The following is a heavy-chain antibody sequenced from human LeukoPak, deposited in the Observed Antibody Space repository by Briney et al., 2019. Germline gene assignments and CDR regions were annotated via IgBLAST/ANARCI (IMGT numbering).Heavy chain of an antibody. D-gene: IGHD3-22*01. Sequence: GASVKVSCQASGYTFTSYGISWMRQAPGQGLEWMGWISAYNGNTNYAQKLRGRVTMTTDTSTSTVYMELRILGSDDTAVYYCARVIVGTGTNYFDSWGQGTLVTVSS. CDR2: ISAYNGNT. CDR1: GYTFTSYG. V-gene: IGHV1-18*01. CDR3: ARVIVGTGTNYFDS. J-gene: IGHJ4*02.